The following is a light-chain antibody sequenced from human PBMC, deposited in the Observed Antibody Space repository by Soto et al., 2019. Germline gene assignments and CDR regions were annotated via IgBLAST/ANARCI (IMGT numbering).Light chain of an antibody. Sequence: EIVWTQSPATLSLSPGDRYTLSCMASQSVKTYLAWYQQRPGQAPRFLIYDSSYRATGIPARFSGSGSGTNFTLTISSVEPDDFAVYYCQQRTNWPGLSFGQGTRLDIK. CDR3: QQRTNWPGLS. CDR1: QSVKTY. J-gene: IGKJ5*01. V-gene: IGKV3-11*01. CDR2: DSS.